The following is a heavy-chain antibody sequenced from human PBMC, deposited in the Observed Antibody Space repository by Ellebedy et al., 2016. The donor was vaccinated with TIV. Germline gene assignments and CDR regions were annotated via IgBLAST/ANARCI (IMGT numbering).Heavy chain of an antibody. CDR3: ARGSEGSGFDY. CDR2: ISSDGNIK. Sequence: PGGSLRLSCAASQFNFNSYTIHWVRQAPGKGLEWVALISSDGNIKDYADSVKGRFTISRDNSKKTVYLQMNSLRSEDTAVHYCARGSEGSGFDYWGQGTLVTVSS. J-gene: IGHJ4*02. CDR1: QFNFNSYT. D-gene: IGHD6-25*01. V-gene: IGHV3-30-3*01.